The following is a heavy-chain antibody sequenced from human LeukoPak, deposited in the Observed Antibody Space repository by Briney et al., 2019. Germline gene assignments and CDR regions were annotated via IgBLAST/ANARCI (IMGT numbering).Heavy chain of an antibody. CDR3: ARLAPCGDNYGCGSHFDY. D-gene: IGHD5-18*01. Sequence: PSETLSLTCTVSGGSISSDYWSWIRQPPGKGLEWIGYISYSGRTYYNPSLRSRVTISVDTSKNQFSLKLTSVTAADTAVYYCARLAPCGDNYGCGSHFDYWGQGTLVTVSS. J-gene: IGHJ4*02. V-gene: IGHV4-59*08. CDR2: ISYSGRT. CDR1: GGSISSDY.